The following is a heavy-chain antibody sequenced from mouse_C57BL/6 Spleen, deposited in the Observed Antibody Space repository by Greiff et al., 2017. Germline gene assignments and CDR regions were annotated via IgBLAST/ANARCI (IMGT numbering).Heavy chain of an antibody. J-gene: IGHJ2*01. CDR2: IYPGDGDT. CDR3: ARAGNSSGLFGN. Sequence: VQLQQSGPELVKPGASVKISCKASGYAFSSSWMNWVKQRPGKGLEWIGRIYPGDGDTNYNGKFKGKATLTADKSSSTAYMQLSSLTSEDSAVYFCARAGNSSGLFGNWGQGTTLTVSS. CDR1: GYAFSSSW. V-gene: IGHV1-82*01. D-gene: IGHD3-1*01.